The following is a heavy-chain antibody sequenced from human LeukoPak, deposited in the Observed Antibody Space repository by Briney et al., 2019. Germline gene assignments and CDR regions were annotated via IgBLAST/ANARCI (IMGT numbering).Heavy chain of an antibody. V-gene: IGHV4-59*08. D-gene: IGHD1-1*01. CDR3: ARRRATFDY. Sequence: SETLSLTCTVSGDSISSYYWSWIRQPPGKGLEWIGYIYYSGGTDYNPSLKSRVTISVDTSKNQFSLKLRSVTAADTAVYYCARRRATFDYWGQGTLVTVSS. J-gene: IGHJ4*02. CDR2: IYYSGGT. CDR1: GDSISSYY.